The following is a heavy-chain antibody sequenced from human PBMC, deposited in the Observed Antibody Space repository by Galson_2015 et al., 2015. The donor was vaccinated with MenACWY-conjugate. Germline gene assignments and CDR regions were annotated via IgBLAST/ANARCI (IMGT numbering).Heavy chain of an antibody. V-gene: IGHV3-23*01. J-gene: IGHJ2*01. CDR1: GFTFSSYA. D-gene: IGHD3-3*01. CDR2: ISGSGIST. CDR3: AKQVLVGYFDL. Sequence: SLRLSCAASGFTFSSYAMSWVRQAPGKGLEWVSYISGSGISTHYADSVKGRFTIIRDNSKNTLYLQMSSLRAEDTAVYYCAKQVLVGYFDLWGRGTLVTVSS.